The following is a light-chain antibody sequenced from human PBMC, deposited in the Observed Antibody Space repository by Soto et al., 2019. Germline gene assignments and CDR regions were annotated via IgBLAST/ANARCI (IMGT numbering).Light chain of an antibody. V-gene: IGKV1-27*01. CDR2: AAS. J-gene: IGKJ5*01. CDR1: QGISNY. CDR3: QQYGSPIT. Sequence: DIQMTQSPSSLSAFVGDRVTITFRASQGISNYLAWYQQKPGRVPKLLIYAASTLQSGVPSRFSGSGSGTDFTLTISRLEPEDFAVYYCQQYGSPITFGQGTRLEI.